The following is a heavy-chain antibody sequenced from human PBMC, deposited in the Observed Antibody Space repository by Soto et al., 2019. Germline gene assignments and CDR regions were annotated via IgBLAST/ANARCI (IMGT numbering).Heavy chain of an antibody. D-gene: IGHD3-10*01. Sequence: ASVKVSCKASGYTFTSYYMHWVRQAPGQGLEWMGIINPSGGSTSYAQKFQGRVTMTRDTSTSTVYMELSSLRSEDTAVYYCARDANYYGSGTDPYATDYWGQGTLVTVSS. V-gene: IGHV1-46*01. CDR1: GYTFTSYY. J-gene: IGHJ4*02. CDR3: ARDANYYGSGTDPYATDY. CDR2: INPSGGST.